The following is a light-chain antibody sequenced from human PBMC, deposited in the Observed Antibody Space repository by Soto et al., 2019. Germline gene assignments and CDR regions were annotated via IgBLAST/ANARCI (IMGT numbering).Light chain of an antibody. V-gene: IGKV1-33*01. Sequence: DIQMTQSPSSLSASVGDRVTFTCHASQDISDYLHWYQQKPGKAPDLLIYDASNLETGVPSRFSGSGSGTDFTFTISGLQPEDIATYYCQQYDNVPYTFGQGTKLEIK. CDR3: QQYDNVPYT. J-gene: IGKJ2*01. CDR1: QDISDY. CDR2: DAS.